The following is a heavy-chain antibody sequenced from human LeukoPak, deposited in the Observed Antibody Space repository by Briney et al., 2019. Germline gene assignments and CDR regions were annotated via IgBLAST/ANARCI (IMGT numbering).Heavy chain of an antibody. J-gene: IGHJ3*02. CDR2: INHSGST. CDR3: ASSGLGISAFDI. D-gene: IGHD7-27*01. CDR1: GGSFSGYY. V-gene: IGHV4-34*01. Sequence: SETLSLTCAVYGGSFSGYYWSWIRQPPGKGLEWIGEINHSGSTNYNPSLKSRVTISVDTSKNQFSLKLSSVTAADTAVYYCASSGLGISAFDIWGQGTMVTVSS.